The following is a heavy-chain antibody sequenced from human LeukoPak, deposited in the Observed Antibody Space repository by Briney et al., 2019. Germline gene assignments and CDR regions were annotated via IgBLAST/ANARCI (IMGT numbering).Heavy chain of an antibody. V-gene: IGHV3-9*01. CDR2: ISWNSVNI. CDR1: GFTFDDYA. J-gene: IGHJ4*02. D-gene: IGHD6-19*01. Sequence: PGGSLRLSCAASGFTFDDYAMHWVRQAPGKGLEWVSGISWNSVNIGHEDSVKGRFTISRDNAKNSLHLQMNSLRPEDTALYYCAKDAGSSGWPIDYWGQGTLVTVSS. CDR3: AKDAGSSGWPIDY.